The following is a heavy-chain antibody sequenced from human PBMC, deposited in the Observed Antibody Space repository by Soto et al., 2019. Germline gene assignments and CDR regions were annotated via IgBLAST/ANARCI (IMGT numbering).Heavy chain of an antibody. CDR3: ARSVALAGAEIDY. CDR1: SASISGSY. CDR2: VYYTGST. J-gene: IGHJ4*02. Sequence: ETLSVTCSVFSASISGSYWSWIRQSPGKALGWLGYVYYTGSTNYSPSLRSRVSISVDXXXTXFXLXLXXXTAAXTAVYFCARSVALAGAEIDYWGQGTQVTVSS. V-gene: IGHV4-59*01. D-gene: IGHD6-19*01.